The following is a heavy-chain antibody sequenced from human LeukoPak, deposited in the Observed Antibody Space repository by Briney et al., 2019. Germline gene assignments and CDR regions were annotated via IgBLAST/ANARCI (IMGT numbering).Heavy chain of an antibody. D-gene: IGHD3-22*01. CDR3: ATYSSLNRREFQY. J-gene: IGHJ1*01. CDR2: INTDGSYS. Sequence: GGSLRLSCAASGFTFSAHWMHWVRQVPGKGLVWVSRINTDGSYSSYAGSVKGRFTMSRDNAKNTLILQMKSLRVEDTGVYYCATYSSLNRREFQYWGQGTLLTVSS. V-gene: IGHV3-74*01. CDR1: GFTFSAHW.